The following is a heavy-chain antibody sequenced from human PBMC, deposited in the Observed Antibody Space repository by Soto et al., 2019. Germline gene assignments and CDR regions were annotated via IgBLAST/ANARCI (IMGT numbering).Heavy chain of an antibody. CDR2: VFPGDSES. CDR3: ARRLYYDNSGNFFGRALDV. V-gene: IGHV5-51*01. Sequence: GESLKIPCRGSGYTFNNYWIPWVRQIPGKALDWMGIVFPGDSESRYSPAFQGQVTMSADKSTGTAYLQWSSLKASDTAMYYCARRLYYDNSGNFFGRALDVWGRGTMVTVSS. CDR1: GYTFNNYW. J-gene: IGHJ3*01. D-gene: IGHD3-22*01.